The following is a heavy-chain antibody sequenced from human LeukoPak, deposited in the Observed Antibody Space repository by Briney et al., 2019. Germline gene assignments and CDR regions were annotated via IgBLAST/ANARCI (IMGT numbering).Heavy chain of an antibody. J-gene: IGHJ4*02. CDR2: ISGSGGST. CDR1: GFTFSSYA. Sequence: GGSLRLSCAPSGFTFSSYAMSWVRQAPGKGLEWVSAISGSGGSTYYADSVKGRFTISRDNSKNTLYLQMNSLRAEDTAVYYCAKVGYYDSSGYLYYFDYWGQGTLVTVSS. D-gene: IGHD3-22*01. V-gene: IGHV3-23*01. CDR3: AKVGYYDSSGYLYYFDY.